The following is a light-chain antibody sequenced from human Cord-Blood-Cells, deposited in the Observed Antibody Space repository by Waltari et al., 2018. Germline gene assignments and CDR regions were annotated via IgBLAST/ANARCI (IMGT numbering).Light chain of an antibody. CDR3: QSYDSSLSGSV. V-gene: IGLV1-40*01. Sequence: QSVLTQPPSVSGAPGQRVTISCPGSSPNIGAGYAVHWYQQLPGTAPKLLIYGNSNRPSGVPDRFSGSKSGTSASLAITGLQAEDEADYYCQSYDSSLSGSVFGGGTKLTVL. CDR2: GNS. CDR1: SPNIGAGYA. J-gene: IGLJ3*02.